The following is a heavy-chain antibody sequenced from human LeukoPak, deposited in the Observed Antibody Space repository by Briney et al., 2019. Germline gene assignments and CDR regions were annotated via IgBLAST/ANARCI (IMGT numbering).Heavy chain of an antibody. D-gene: IGHD4-23*01. CDR3: ARVMDYGGNRENFDY. CDR2: INPNSGGT. V-gene: IGHV1-2*02. J-gene: IGHJ4*02. CDR1: GYIFTGYY. Sequence: ASVKVSCKASGYIFTGYYMHWVRQAPGQGLEWMGWINPNSGGTNSAQKFQGRVTMTRDTSIRTAYMELTRLRSDDTAVYYCARVMDYGGNRENFDYWGQGTLVTVSS.